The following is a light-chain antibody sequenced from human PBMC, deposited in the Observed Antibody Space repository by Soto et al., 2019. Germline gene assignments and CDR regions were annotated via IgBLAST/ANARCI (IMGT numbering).Light chain of an antibody. Sequence: DIQLTQSPSLLSASVGYRFTITCRASQGISSYLAWYQQKPGKAPKLLIYGASTLQSGVSSRFSGSGSGTGFTLTIGSLQPEDFATYYCQQFNSYPLTFGQGTKVDIK. J-gene: IGKJ1*01. CDR1: QGISSY. CDR2: GAS. V-gene: IGKV1-9*01. CDR3: QQFNSYPLT.